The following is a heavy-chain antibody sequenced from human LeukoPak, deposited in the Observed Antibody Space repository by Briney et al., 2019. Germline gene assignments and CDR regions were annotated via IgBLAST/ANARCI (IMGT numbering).Heavy chain of an antibody. CDR2: ISGSGGST. V-gene: IGHV3-23*01. J-gene: IGHJ6*03. CDR3: ARVRGSPAAYYYYMDV. Sequence: GGSLRLSCAASGFTFSSYAMSWVRQAPGKGLEWVSAISGSGGSTYYADSVKGRFTISRDNSKNTLYLQMNSLRVEDTAVYYCARVRGSPAAYYYYMDVWGKGTTVTVSS. CDR1: GFTFSSYA. D-gene: IGHD3-10*01.